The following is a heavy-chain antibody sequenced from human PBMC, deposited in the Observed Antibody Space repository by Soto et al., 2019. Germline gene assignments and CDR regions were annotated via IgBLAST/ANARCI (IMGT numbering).Heavy chain of an antibody. Sequence: EVQLVESGGALVQPGGSLRLTCATSGFTFSNYWMTWVRQAPGKGLEWVANINKDGSQTSFVDSVKGRFTIFRDNAKSSLDLQMTRLRGEDTAKYYCGKEIGAAQWGQGTLVTVSS. CDR1: GFTFSNYW. J-gene: IGHJ4*02. D-gene: IGHD6-25*01. CDR2: INKDGSQT. CDR3: GKEIGAAQ. V-gene: IGHV3-7*01.